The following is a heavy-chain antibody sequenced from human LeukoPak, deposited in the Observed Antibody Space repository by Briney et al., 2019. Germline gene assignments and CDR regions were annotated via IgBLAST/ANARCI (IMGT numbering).Heavy chain of an antibody. V-gene: IGHV3-48*01. CDR1: GFTFSSYS. CDR3: ARDRLHYGEYEKTLDY. Sequence: GGSLRLSCAASGFTFSSYSMTWVRQAPGKGLEWVSYITYSSSAIYYADSVKGRFTISRDNAKNSLYLQMNSLRVADTAVYYCARDRLHYGEYEKTLDYWGQGTLVTVSS. D-gene: IGHD4-17*01. J-gene: IGHJ4*02. CDR2: ITYSSSAI.